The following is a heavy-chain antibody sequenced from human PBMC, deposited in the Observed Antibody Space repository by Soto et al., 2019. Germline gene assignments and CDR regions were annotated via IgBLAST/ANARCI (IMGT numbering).Heavy chain of an antibody. Sequence: PGGSLRLSCAASGFPFSSYIMNWVRQAPGKGLEWVSSISSSSSYIYYADSVKGRFTISRDNAKNSLYLQMNSLRAEDTAVYYCAREYNPYSSSWNYYYYYGMDVWGQGTTVTVSS. CDR3: AREYNPYSSSWNYYYYYGMDV. J-gene: IGHJ6*02. D-gene: IGHD6-13*01. CDR2: ISSSSSYI. CDR1: GFPFSSYI. V-gene: IGHV3-21*01.